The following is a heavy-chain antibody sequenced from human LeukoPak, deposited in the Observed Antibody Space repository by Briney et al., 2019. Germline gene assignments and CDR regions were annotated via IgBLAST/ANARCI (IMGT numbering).Heavy chain of an antibody. CDR1: GGSISNYY. Sequence: PSETLSLTCTVSGGSISNYYWSWIRQPPGKGLEWIGYIYYSGSTNYNPSLKSRVTISVDTSRNQFSLNLSSVTAADTAMYYCARDRSPEGYYDSSHWDYYHGMDVWGRGTTVTVSS. J-gene: IGHJ6*02. CDR3: ARDRSPEGYYDSSHWDYYHGMDV. V-gene: IGHV4-59*01. CDR2: IYYSGST. D-gene: IGHD3-22*01.